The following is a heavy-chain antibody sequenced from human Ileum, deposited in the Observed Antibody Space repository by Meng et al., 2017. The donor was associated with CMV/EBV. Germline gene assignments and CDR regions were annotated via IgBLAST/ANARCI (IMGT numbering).Heavy chain of an antibody. Sequence: QGQAGQSGAEVKKPGASWKVSCKASGYTFTGYYIHWVRQAPGEGLEWMGIINPGDGSTNYAQKFQGRVTMTRDTSTTTVHMELSSLRSEDTAVYYCARGPSRTDFDYWGQGTLVTVSS. CDR2: INPGDGST. J-gene: IGHJ4*02. V-gene: IGHV1-46*01. CDR3: ARGPSRTDFDY. CDR1: GYTFTGYY. D-gene: IGHD1-14*01.